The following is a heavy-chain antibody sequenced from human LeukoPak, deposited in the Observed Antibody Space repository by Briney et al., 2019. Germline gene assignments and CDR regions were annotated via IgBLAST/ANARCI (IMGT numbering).Heavy chain of an antibody. CDR3: ARAYTSSCRWFDP. D-gene: IGHD6-13*01. CDR2: IYYSGSS. Sequence: SETLSLTCTVSGGSISTYYWSWIRQPPGKGLECLGYIYYSGSSYYNPSLKSRITISVDTSKNQFSLKLSSVTAADTAVYYCARAYTSSCRWFDPWGQGTLVTVSS. J-gene: IGHJ5*02. V-gene: IGHV4-59*12. CDR1: GGSISTYY.